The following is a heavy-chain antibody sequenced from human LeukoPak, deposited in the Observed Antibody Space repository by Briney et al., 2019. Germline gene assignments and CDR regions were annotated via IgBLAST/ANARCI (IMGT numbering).Heavy chain of an antibody. Sequence: SVKVSCKASGGTFSSYAISWVRQAPGQGLEWRGGIIPIFGTANYAQKFQGRVTITADKSTSTAYMELSSLRSEDTAVYYCASTIVVVPAAIPYYYGMDVWGKGTTVTVSS. D-gene: IGHD2-2*01. V-gene: IGHV1-69*06. CDR2: IIPIFGTA. J-gene: IGHJ6*04. CDR1: GGTFSSYA. CDR3: ASTIVVVPAAIPYYYGMDV.